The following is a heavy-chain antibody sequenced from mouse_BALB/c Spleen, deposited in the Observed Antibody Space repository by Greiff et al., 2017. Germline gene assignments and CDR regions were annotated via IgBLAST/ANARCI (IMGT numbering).Heavy chain of an antibody. D-gene: IGHD2-2*01. CDR1: GFTFSSYG. Sequence: EVMLVESGGDLVKPGGSLKLSCAASGFTFSSYGMSWVRQTPDKRLEWVATISSGGSYTYYPDSVKGRFTISRDNAKNTLYLQMSSLKSEDTAMYYCARELLWLGGLYFDYWGQGTTLTVSS. J-gene: IGHJ2*01. CDR3: ARELLWLGGLYFDY. V-gene: IGHV5-6*01. CDR2: ISSGGSYT.